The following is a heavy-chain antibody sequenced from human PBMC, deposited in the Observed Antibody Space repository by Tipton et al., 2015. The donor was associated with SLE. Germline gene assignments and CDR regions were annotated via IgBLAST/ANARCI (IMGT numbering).Heavy chain of an antibody. D-gene: IGHD3-10*01. CDR1: GASLWGDTFL. V-gene: IGHV4-61*01. J-gene: IGHJ5*02. CDR3: ASPYYYGSGSFDP. CDR2: VYQSGST. Sequence: GLVKPSGTLSLTCSVSGASLWGDTFLWGWIRQPPGEGLEWIGYVYQSGSTNYNPSLKSRVTISIDTSKKQFSLKVTSVTAADTAMYYCASPYYYGSGSFDPWGQGILVTVSS.